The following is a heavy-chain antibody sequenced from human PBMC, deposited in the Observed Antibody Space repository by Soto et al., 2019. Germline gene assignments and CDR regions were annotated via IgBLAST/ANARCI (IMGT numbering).Heavy chain of an antibody. CDR2: IIPIFGTA. CDR1: GGTFSSYA. Sequence: QVQLVQSGAEVKKPGSSVKVSCKASGGTFSSYAISWVRQAPGQGLEWMGGIIPIFGTANYAQKFQGRVTITADESTSTAYMELSSLRSKDTAVYYCAREWRGVGDIVVVVAATPRGWFDPWGQGTLVTVSS. V-gene: IGHV1-69*12. CDR3: AREWRGVGDIVVVVAATPRGWFDP. J-gene: IGHJ5*02. D-gene: IGHD2-15*01.